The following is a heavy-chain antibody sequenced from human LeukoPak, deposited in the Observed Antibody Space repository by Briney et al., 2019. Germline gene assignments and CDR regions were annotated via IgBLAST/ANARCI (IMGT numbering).Heavy chain of an antibody. D-gene: IGHD6-13*01. CDR3: ARVGAPTGSGNYYYMDV. J-gene: IGHJ6*03. V-gene: IGHV1-18*01. CDR1: GYTFTSYG. Sequence: GASVKVSCKASGYTFTSYGISWVRQAPGQGLEWMGWISAYNGNTNYAQKLQGRVTMTTDTSTSTAYMELRSLRSDDTAVYYCARVGAPTGSGNYYYMDVWGKGTTVTVSS. CDR2: ISAYNGNT.